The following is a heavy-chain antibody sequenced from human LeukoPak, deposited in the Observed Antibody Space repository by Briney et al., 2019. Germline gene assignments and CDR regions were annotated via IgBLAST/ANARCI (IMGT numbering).Heavy chain of an antibody. J-gene: IGHJ4*02. Sequence: PGGSLRLSCAASGFTFSNFAKSWVRQAPGKGLEWVSTISGSGGSTFYADSVKGRFPISRNNSNNTLILQMNSLRAEDTAIYFCAKAGSSGWSSSGGDYWGQGSLVTVSS. D-gene: IGHD6-19*01. CDR1: GFTFSNFA. CDR3: AKAGSSGWSSSGGDY. CDR2: ISGSGGST. V-gene: IGHV3-23*01.